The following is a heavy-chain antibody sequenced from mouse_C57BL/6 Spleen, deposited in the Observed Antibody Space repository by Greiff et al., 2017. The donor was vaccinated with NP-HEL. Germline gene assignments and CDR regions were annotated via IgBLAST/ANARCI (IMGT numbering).Heavy chain of an antibody. CDR2: IYPGSGNT. CDR1: GYSFTSYY. J-gene: IGHJ2*01. Sequence: QVQLQQSGPELVKPGASVKISCKASGYSFTSYYIHWVKQRPGQGLEWIGWIYPGSGNTKYNEKFKGKATLTADTSSSTAYMQLSSLTSEDSAVYYCAKENGYYGGDYWGQGTTLTVSS. D-gene: IGHD2-3*01. CDR3: AKENGYYGGDY. V-gene: IGHV1-66*01.